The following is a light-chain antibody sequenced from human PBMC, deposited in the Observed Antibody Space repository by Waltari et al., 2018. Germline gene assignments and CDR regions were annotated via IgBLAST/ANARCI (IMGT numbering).Light chain of an antibody. CDR3: QHYNNWPLT. CDR1: QSVGSQ. CDR2: DAS. J-gene: IGKJ4*01. V-gene: IGKV3-11*01. Sequence: ETVLTQSPATLSLSPGQRAILSCRASQSVGSQLAWYQQKPGQAPRLLIYDASNRATGIPARFSGSGSGTDFTLTISSLEPEDFAVYYCQHYNNWPLTFGGGTKVEIK.